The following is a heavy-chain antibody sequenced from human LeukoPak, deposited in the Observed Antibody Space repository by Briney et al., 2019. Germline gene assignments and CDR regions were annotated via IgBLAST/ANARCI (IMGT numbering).Heavy chain of an antibody. D-gene: IGHD3-16*02. CDR2: IRYDGSNK. CDR3: ARDISSKDLS. V-gene: IGHV3-30*02. J-gene: IGHJ4*02. CDR1: GFTFSSYG. Sequence: GGSLRLSCAASGFTFSSYGMHWVRQAPGKGLEWVAFIRYDGSNKYYADSVKGRFTISRDNSKNTLYLQMNSLRAEDTAVYYCARDISSKDLSWGQGTLVTVSS.